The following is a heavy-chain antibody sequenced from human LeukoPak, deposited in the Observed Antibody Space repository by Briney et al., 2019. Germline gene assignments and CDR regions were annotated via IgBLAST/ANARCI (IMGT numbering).Heavy chain of an antibody. Sequence: GASVKVSCKASGYTFTSYGISWVRQAPGQGLEWMGWISAYNGNTNYAQKLQGRVTMTTDTSTSTAYMELRSLRSEDTAVYYCAISSSWGQVPYNWFDPWGQGTLVTVSS. CDR1: GYTFTSYG. CDR3: AISSSWGQVPYNWFDP. D-gene: IGHD6-13*01. J-gene: IGHJ5*02. CDR2: ISAYNGNT. V-gene: IGHV1-18*01.